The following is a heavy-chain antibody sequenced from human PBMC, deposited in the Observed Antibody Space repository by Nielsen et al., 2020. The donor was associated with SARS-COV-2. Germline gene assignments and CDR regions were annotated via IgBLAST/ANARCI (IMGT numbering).Heavy chain of an antibody. CDR2: IYSGGAT. CDR1: GFAVSSNY. Sequence: GGSLRLSCAASGFAVSSNYMSWVRQSPVKGLEWVSVIYSGGATHYADSVKGRFTISRDDSKNTVYLQMNSLRADDTAVYHCASDFHFRGELTSWYFDLWGHGALVTVSS. CDR3: ASDFHFRGELTSWYFDL. J-gene: IGHJ2*01. V-gene: IGHV3-53*01. D-gene: IGHD3-16*02.